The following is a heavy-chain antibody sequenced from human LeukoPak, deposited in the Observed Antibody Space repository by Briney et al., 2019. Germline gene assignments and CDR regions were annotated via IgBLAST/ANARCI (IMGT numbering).Heavy chain of an antibody. CDR3: AKGEYYGSGGVDV. D-gene: IGHD3-10*01. Sequence: PGGSLRLSCAASGFTFSSYGMSWVRQAPGKGLEWVSAISRSGGSTYYADSVKGRFAISRDNSENTLYLQMNSLRAEDTAVYYCAKGEYYGSGGVDVWGKGTTVTISS. V-gene: IGHV3-23*01. CDR2: ISRSGGST. CDR1: GFTFSSYG. J-gene: IGHJ6*04.